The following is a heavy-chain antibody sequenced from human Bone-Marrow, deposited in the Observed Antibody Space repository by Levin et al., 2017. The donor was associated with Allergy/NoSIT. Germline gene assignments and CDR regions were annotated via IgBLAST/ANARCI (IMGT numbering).Heavy chain of an antibody. Sequence: AGESLKISCKASGYTFTSYAMNWVRQAPGQGLEWMGWINTNTGNPTYAQGFTGRFVFSLDTSVSTAYLQICSLKAEDTAVYYCAREKAAAGPAGVAAFDSWGQGTMVTVSS. D-gene: IGHD6-13*01. CDR3: AREKAAAGPAGVAAFDS. CDR2: INTNTGNP. V-gene: IGHV7-4-1*01. J-gene: IGHJ3*02. CDR1: GYTFTSYA.